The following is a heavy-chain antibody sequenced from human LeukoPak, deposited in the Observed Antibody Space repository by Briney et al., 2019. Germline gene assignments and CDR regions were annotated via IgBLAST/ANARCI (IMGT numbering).Heavy chain of an antibody. J-gene: IGHJ4*02. V-gene: IGHV1-18*04. CDR2: ISAYNGNT. Sequence: XSCXXSGYTFTSYGISWVRQAPGQGLEWMGWISAYNGNTNYTQKLQGRVTMTTDTSTSTAYMELRSLRSDDTAVYYCARNPDYGGPYRYWGQGTLVTVSS. CDR3: ARNPDYGGPYRY. CDR1: GYTFTSYG. D-gene: IGHD4-23*01.